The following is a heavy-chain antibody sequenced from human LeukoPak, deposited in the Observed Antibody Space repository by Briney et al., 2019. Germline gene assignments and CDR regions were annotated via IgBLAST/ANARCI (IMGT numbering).Heavy chain of an antibody. CDR3: ARASYGEIGGVFDY. CDR2: INHSGST. V-gene: IGHV4-34*01. J-gene: IGHJ4*02. CDR1: GGSFSGYY. D-gene: IGHD4-17*01. Sequence: SETLSLTCDVYGGSFSGYYWSWIRQPPGKGLEWIGEINHSGSTNYNPSLKSRVTISVDTSKNQFSLKLSSVTAADTAVYYCARASYGEIGGVFDYWGQGTLVTVSS.